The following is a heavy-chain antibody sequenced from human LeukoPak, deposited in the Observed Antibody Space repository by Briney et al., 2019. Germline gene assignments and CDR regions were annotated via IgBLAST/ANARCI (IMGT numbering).Heavy chain of an antibody. D-gene: IGHD3-10*01. J-gene: IGHJ5*02. CDR1: SESFSGYF. Sequence: PSETLSLTCAIYSESFSGYFWSWIRQPPGKGLEWIGEINYSGSTNYNPSLKSRVTISVDTSKNQFSLKLSSVTAADTAVYYCARRVRGVISWFDPWGQGTLVTVSS. V-gene: IGHV4-34*01. CDR2: INYSGST. CDR3: ARRVRGVISWFDP.